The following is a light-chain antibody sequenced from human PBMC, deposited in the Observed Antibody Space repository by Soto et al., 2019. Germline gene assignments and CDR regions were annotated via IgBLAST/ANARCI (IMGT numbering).Light chain of an antibody. Sequence: EIVLTQSPGTLSLSPGERATLPCRASQSVTSNYLAWYQQKPGQAPRLLIYGASNRATGIPDRFSGSGSETDFTLTISRLEPEDFAVYYCQQYSRSPRTFGQGTKVDIK. CDR1: QSVTSNY. CDR2: GAS. V-gene: IGKV3-20*01. J-gene: IGKJ1*01. CDR3: QQYSRSPRT.